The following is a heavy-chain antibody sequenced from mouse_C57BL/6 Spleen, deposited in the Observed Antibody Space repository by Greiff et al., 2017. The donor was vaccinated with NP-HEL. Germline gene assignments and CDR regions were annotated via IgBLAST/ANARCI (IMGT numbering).Heavy chain of an antibody. CDR3: AKGETEPFDY. V-gene: IGHV1-47*01. J-gene: IGHJ2*01. CDR1: GYTFTTYP. CDR2: FHPYNDDT. Sequence: QVQLLQSGAELVKPGASVKMSCTASGYTFTTYPIEWMKQNHGKSLEWIGNFHPYNDDTKYNDKFKGQATLTVEKSSSTVYLELSRLTSDDSAVYYGAKGETEPFDYWGQGTTLTVSS.